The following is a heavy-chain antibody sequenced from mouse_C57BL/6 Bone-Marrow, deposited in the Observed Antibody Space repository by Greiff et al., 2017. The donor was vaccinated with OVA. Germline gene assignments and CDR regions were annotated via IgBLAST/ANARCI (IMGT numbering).Heavy chain of an antibody. J-gene: IGHJ4*01. CDR2: INPSSGYT. CDR1: GYTFTSYT. CDR3: ARDRGYPYYYAMDY. D-gene: IGHD2-14*01. Sequence: VKLQESGAELARPGASVKMSYKASGYTFTSYTMHWVKQRPGQGLEWIGYINPSSGYTKYNQKFKDKATLTADKSSSTAYMQLSSLTSEDSAVYYCARDRGYPYYYAMDYWGQGTSVTVSS. V-gene: IGHV1-4*01.